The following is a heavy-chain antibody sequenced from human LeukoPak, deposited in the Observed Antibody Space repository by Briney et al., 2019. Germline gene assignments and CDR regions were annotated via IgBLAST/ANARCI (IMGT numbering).Heavy chain of an antibody. CDR2: ISHDGKNK. J-gene: IGHJ5*02. D-gene: IGHD6-13*01. CDR1: GYTFSSYA. Sequence: GGSLRLSCTASGYTFSSYAMQWVRQAPGKGLEWVAVISHDGKNKFYADSVKGRFSISRDSARNTLSLEMSSLRAEDTAIYYCAKAGGSSWYDAWGQGILVTVSS. CDR3: AKAGGSSWYDA. V-gene: IGHV3-30*04.